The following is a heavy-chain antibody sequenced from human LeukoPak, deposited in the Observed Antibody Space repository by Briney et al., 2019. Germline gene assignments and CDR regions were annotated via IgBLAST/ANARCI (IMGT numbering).Heavy chain of an antibody. CDR3: ARSIVGAPEYFQH. D-gene: IGHD1-26*01. CDR1: GYSISSGYY. Sequence: SETLSLTCTVSGYSISSGYYWGWIRQPPGMGLEWIGTIYHSGSTYYNPSLKSRVTISVDTSKNQFSLKLSSVAAVDTAVYYCARSIVGAPEYFQHWGQGTLVTVSS. CDR2: IYHSGST. J-gene: IGHJ1*01. V-gene: IGHV4-38-2*02.